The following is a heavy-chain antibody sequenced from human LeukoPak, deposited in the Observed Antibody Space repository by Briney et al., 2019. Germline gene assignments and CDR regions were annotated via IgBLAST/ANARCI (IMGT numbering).Heavy chain of an antibody. Sequence: SETLSLTCTVSGGSISSSLYHWGWIRQSPGKNLEWLGSIYYTGTTHYNPSLKSRVTISVDTSKNQFSLNLSSVTAADTAVYYCARQEIGLRSFDPWGQGTLVTVSS. V-gene: IGHV4-39*01. CDR2: IYYTGTT. J-gene: IGHJ5*02. D-gene: IGHD3/OR15-3a*01. CDR3: ARQEIGLRSFDP. CDR1: GGSISSSLYH.